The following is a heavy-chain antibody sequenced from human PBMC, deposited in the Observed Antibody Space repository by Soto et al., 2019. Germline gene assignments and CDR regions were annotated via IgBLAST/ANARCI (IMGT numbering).Heavy chain of an antibody. Sequence: SETLSLTCAVSGASISGSHYYWAWLRQSPGKGPEWIGSVFYTGFTSYNPSLESRVSVSVDTSKSQFSLKLSAVTAADTAVYYCATSQKGYNWNYFDHWGQGALVTVS. CDR2: VFYTGFT. CDR3: ATSQKGYNWNYFDH. V-gene: IGHV4-39*01. J-gene: IGHJ4*02. D-gene: IGHD1-20*01. CDR1: GASISGSHYY.